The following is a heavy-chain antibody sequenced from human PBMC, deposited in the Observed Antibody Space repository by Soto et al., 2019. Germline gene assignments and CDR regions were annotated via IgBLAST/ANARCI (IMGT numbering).Heavy chain of an antibody. CDR3: ARDKVNYYDSSGYPTPYYYYYYGMDV. CDR1: GGTFSSYA. J-gene: IGHJ6*02. D-gene: IGHD3-22*01. Sequence: QVQLVQSGAEVKKPGSSVKVSCKASGGTFSSYAISWVRQAPGQGLEWMGGIIPIFGTANYAQKFQGRVTISADESTSTAYMELSSLRSEDKAVYYCARDKVNYYDSSGYPTPYYYYYYGMDVWGQGTTVTVSS. CDR2: IIPIFGTA. V-gene: IGHV1-69*01.